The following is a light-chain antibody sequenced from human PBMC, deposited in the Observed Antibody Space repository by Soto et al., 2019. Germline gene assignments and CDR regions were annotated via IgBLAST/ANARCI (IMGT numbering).Light chain of an antibody. J-gene: IGKJ1*01. CDR1: QCVSSGS. Sequence: EIVLTQSPGTLSVSPGERATLSCRARQCVSSGSLGWYQQKPGHAPRLLIYATSSRAAGIPERFSGSGSGTEFTLTISSLEPEDFAAYYCQQYGSSPLTFGQGTKVDIK. CDR3: QQYGSSPLT. CDR2: ATS. V-gene: IGKV3-20*01.